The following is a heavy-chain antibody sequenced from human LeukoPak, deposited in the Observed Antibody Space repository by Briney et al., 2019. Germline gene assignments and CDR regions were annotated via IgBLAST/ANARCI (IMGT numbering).Heavy chain of an antibody. V-gene: IGHV3-73*01. CDR2: IRSKAHSYAT. Sequence: GGSLRLSCAASGFSISGSAMHWVRQASGKGLEWIGRIRSKAHSYATAYIASVKGRFTISRDDSKNTAYLQMNSLKTEDTAVYYCYCSGGLVTGGYYYYYMDVWGKGTTVTVSS. D-gene: IGHD3/OR15-3a*01. CDR1: GFSISGSA. CDR3: YCSGGLVTGGYYYYYMDV. J-gene: IGHJ6*03.